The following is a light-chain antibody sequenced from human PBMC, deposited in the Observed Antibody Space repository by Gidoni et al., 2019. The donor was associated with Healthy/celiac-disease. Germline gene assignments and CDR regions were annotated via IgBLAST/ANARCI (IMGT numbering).Light chain of an antibody. J-gene: IGLJ2*01. V-gene: IGLV1-44*01. CDR1: SPNIGSNA. CDR3: AAWDDSSWI. Sequence: QSVLTQPPSASGTPGQRVTTSCSGSSPNIGSNAVNWYQQLPGTAPKLLIYSNNQRPSEVPDRFSGSKSGTSASLAISGLQSEDEADYYCAAWDDSSWIFGGGTKLTVL. CDR2: SNN.